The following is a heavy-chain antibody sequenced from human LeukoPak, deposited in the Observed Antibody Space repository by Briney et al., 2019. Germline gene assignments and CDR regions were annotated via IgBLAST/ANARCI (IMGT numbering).Heavy chain of an antibody. CDR3: AKEVHPYDSGTYYFDY. V-gene: IGHV3-30*02. CDR2: IRHDGSNE. D-gene: IGHD3-10*01. J-gene: IGHJ4*02. Sequence: GGSLRLSCVGSGFTFSSYGMHWVRQAAGKGLEWVACIRHDGSNEYYADSVKGRFTVSRDNSKNTLFLQMNSLRVEEMAVYYCAKEVHPYDSGTYYFDYWGRGTLVTVSA. CDR1: GFTFSSYG.